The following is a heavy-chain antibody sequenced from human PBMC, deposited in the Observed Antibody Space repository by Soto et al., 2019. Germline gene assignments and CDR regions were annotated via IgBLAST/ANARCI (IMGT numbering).Heavy chain of an antibody. J-gene: IGHJ5*02. CDR3: AKDSVSSSWYPGGSNRPNWFDP. Sequence: EVQLVESGGGLVQPGRSLRLSCAASGFTFDDYAMHWVRQAPGKGLEWVSGISWNSGSIGYADSVKGRFTISRDNAKNYLYLQMNSLRAEDTALYYCAKDSVSSSWYPGGSNRPNWFDPWGQGTLVTVSS. D-gene: IGHD6-13*01. V-gene: IGHV3-9*01. CDR2: ISWNSGSI. CDR1: GFTFDDYA.